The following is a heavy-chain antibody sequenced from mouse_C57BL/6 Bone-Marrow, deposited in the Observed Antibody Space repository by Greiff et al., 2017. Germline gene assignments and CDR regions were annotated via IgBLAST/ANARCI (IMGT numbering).Heavy chain of an antibody. Sequence: VQLQQSGPELVKPGASVKISCKASGYSFTGYYMNWVKQSPEKSLEWIGEINPSTGGTTYNQKFKAKATLTVDKSSSTAYMQLKSLTSEDSAVYYCARPLFDYWGQGTTLIVSS. CDR2: INPSTGGT. CDR1: GYSFTGYY. CDR3: ARPLFDY. J-gene: IGHJ2*01. V-gene: IGHV1-42*01.